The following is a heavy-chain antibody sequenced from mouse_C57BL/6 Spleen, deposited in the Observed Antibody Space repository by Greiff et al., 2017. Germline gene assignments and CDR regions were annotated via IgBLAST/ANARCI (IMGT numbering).Heavy chain of an antibody. D-gene: IGHD1-1*02. CDR2: INPNYGTT. Sequence: QLQPSGPELVKPGASVKISCKASGYSFTDYNMNWVKQSNGKSLEWIGVINPNYGTTSYNQKFNGKSTLTVDQSSSTAYMQLNSLTSADSAVYYCAREGGSDVYFDYWGQGTTLTVSS. J-gene: IGHJ2*01. CDR3: AREGGSDVYFDY. CDR1: GYSFTDYN. V-gene: IGHV1-39*01.